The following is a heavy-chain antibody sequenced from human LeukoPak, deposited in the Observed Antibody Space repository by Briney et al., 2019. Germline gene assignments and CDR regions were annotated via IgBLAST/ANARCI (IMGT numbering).Heavy chain of an antibody. CDR1: GFTFSSYA. D-gene: IGHD6-13*01. CDR3: ARVKAAAGFRTYDYGMDV. V-gene: IGHV3-30-3*01. CDR2: ISYDGSNK. J-gene: IGHJ6*02. Sequence: GGSLRLSRAASGFTFSSYAMHWVRQAPGTGLEWVAVISYDGSNKYYADSVKGRFTISRDNSKNTLYLQMNSLRAEDTAVYYCARVKAAAGFRTYDYGMDVWGQGTTVTVSS.